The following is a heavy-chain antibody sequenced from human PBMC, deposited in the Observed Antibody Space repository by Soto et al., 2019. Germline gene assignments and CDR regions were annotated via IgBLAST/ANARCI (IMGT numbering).Heavy chain of an antibody. CDR3: ARVWGYAFDY. J-gene: IGHJ4*02. CDR2: IYYSGST. V-gene: IGHV4-59*01. D-gene: IGHD3-16*01. Sequence: PSETLSLTCTVSSDSSSSYKWSWIRQPPGKGLEWIGYIYYSGSTNYNPSLKSRVTISVDTSKNQFSLKLSSVTAADTAVYYCARVWGYAFDYWGQGTLVTVPQ. CDR1: SDSSSSYK.